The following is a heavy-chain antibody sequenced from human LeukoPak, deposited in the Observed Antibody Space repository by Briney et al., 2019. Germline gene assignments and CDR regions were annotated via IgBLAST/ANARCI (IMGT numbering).Heavy chain of an antibody. J-gene: IGHJ3*02. CDR1: GRSVNYYC. D-gene: IGHD2-15*01. CDR3: AKDGPFDI. V-gene: IGHV4-59*02. CDR2: IHSSGRP. Sequence: PAEPLSLTCTVSGRSVNYYCWRWLRQPPGKGREWIGYIHSSGRPNYNPSLNNRVTISIDTSKNQFSLKVNSVTAADTAVYYCAKDGPFDIWGQGTMVTVSS.